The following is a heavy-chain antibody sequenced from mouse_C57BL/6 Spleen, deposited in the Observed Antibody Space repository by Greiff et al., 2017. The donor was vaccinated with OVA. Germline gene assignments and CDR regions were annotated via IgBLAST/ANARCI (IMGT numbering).Heavy chain of an antibody. Sequence: QVQLQQSGPELVKPGASVKISCKASGYAFSSSWMNWVKQRPGKGLEWIGRIYPGDGATNYNGKFKGKATLTADKSSSTAYMQLSSLTSEDSAVYFCARYYDCLDYYAMDYWGQGTSVTVSS. CDR3: ARYYDCLDYYAMDY. V-gene: IGHV1-82*01. J-gene: IGHJ4*01. D-gene: IGHD2-4*01. CDR1: GYAFSSSW. CDR2: IYPGDGAT.